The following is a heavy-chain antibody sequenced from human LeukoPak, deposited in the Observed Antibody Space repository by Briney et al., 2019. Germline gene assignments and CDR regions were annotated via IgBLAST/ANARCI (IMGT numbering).Heavy chain of an antibody. CDR2: ISSSSSTI. Sequence: PGGSLRLSCAASGFTFSSYSMNWVRQAPGKGLEWVSYISSSSSTIYYADSVKGRFTISRDNAKNSLYLQMNSLRAEDTAVYYCARDPLLGFDSSGYYPTYDYWGQGTLVTVSS. D-gene: IGHD3-22*01. J-gene: IGHJ4*02. V-gene: IGHV3-48*01. CDR3: ARDPLLGFDSSGYYPTYDY. CDR1: GFTFSSYS.